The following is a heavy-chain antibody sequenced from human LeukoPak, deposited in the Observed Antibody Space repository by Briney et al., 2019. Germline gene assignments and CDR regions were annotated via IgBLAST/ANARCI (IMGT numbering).Heavy chain of an antibody. Sequence: SQTLSLTCTVSGGSISSGDYYWSWIRQPPGKGLEWIGYIYYSGSTYYNPSLKSRVTISVDTSKSQFSLKLSSVTAADTAVYYCAREIRGDIVVVPAVDWGQGTLVTVSS. D-gene: IGHD2-2*01. CDR2: IYYSGST. J-gene: IGHJ4*02. CDR1: GGSISSGDYY. V-gene: IGHV4-30-4*08. CDR3: AREIRGDIVVVPAVD.